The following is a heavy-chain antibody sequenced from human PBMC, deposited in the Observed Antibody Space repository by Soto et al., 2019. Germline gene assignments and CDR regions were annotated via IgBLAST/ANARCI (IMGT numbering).Heavy chain of an antibody. CDR1: GFNFRSTA. D-gene: IGHD2-21*02. J-gene: IGHJ4*02. CDR2: ISGAGDSP. Sequence: EVQLLESGGGLVQPGGSLGRSCAASGFNFRSTAMSWVRQPPGKGLEWVSAISGAGDSPFDADSVKGRFTISRDNSKNMLYLYINSLRAEDTAMYYCAKGGDYDLDFDSWGQGTPVTVSS. V-gene: IGHV3-23*01. CDR3: AKGGDYDLDFDS.